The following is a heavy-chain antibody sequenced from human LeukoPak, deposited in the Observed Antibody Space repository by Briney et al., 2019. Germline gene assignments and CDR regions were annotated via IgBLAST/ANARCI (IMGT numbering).Heavy chain of an antibody. D-gene: IGHD4-17*01. J-gene: IGHJ4*02. CDR2: ISGIGGST. V-gene: IGHV3-23*01. CDR1: GFTFSNYA. CDR3: ARGSNYGDEYFDY. Sequence: PGGSLRLSCAASGFTFSNYAMSWVRQAPGKGLEWVSAISGIGGSTYYADSVKGRFTISRDNSKNTLYLQMNSLRAEDTAVYYCARGSNYGDEYFDYWGQGTLVTVSS.